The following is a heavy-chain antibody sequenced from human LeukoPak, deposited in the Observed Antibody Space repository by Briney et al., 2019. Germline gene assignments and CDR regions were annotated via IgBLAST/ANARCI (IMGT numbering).Heavy chain of an antibody. J-gene: IGHJ2*01. CDR2: ICSSSSSI. Sequence: AGSLCLSCAVSGFTISSYSLNWVRQAPGKGLEWVSSICSSSSSIYYADSVKGRFTIARDNQKNSLYLQMHSLRAEDTVVYYCARADDYGPGYFDLWGRGTLVTVSS. V-gene: IGHV3-21*01. CDR1: GFTISSYS. CDR3: ARADDYGPGYFDL. D-gene: IGHD4/OR15-4a*01.